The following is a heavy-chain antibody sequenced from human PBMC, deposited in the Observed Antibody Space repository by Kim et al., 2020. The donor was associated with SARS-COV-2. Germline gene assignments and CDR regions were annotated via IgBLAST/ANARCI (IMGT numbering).Heavy chain of an antibody. J-gene: IGHJ6*02. CDR1: GFTFSSYS. CDR2: ISSSSSYI. V-gene: IGHV3-21*01. CDR3: ASVTLYYDFWSLPYGMDV. D-gene: IGHD3-3*01. Sequence: GGSLRLSCAASGFTFSSYSMNWVRQAPGKGLEWVSSISSSSSYIYYADSVKGRFTISRDNAKNSLYLQMNSLRAEDTAVYYCASVTLYYDFWSLPYGMDVWGQGTTVTVSS.